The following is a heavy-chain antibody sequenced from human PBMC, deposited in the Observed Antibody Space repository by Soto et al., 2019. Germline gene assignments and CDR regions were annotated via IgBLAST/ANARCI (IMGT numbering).Heavy chain of an antibody. CDR2: INHSGSN. J-gene: IGHJ5*02. D-gene: IGHD1-1*01. Sequence: QVQLQQWGAGLLKPSETLSPTCAVYGGSFSGYYWSWIRQPPGKGLEWIGEINHSGSNNYNPSLKSRVTISVATSKNQFSRKLSSVSAADTAVYYFARLARISPLKGTSTIRYWFDPWGQGTLVTVSS. V-gene: IGHV4-34*01. CDR1: GGSFSGYY. CDR3: ARLARISPLKGTSTIRYWFDP.